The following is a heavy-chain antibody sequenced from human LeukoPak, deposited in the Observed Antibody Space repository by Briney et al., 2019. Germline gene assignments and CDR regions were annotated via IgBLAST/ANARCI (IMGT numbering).Heavy chain of an antibody. D-gene: IGHD3-10*01. Sequence: KPSETLSLTCTVSGGSISSSAYYWGWIRQPPGKGLEWFGSISYSGSTYYNPSLKSRVTISVDTSKNQFSLKLSSVTAADTAVYYCARGSGSYYWFDPWGQGTLVTVSS. CDR3: ARGSGSYYWFDP. CDR1: GGSISSSAYY. CDR2: ISYSGST. V-gene: IGHV4-39*01. J-gene: IGHJ5*02.